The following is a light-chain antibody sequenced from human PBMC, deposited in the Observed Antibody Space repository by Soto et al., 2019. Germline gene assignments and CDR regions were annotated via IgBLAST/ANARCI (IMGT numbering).Light chain of an antibody. CDR2: DAS. V-gene: IGKV3-11*01. J-gene: IGKJ3*01. CDR1: QSVSSY. CDR3: WQRNNWPPFT. Sequence: EIVLTQSPATLSLSPGERATLSCRASQSVSSYLAWYQQKPGQAPRLLIYDASNRATGVPARFSGSGSGTDFTPTISSLEHEDVAVYYCWQRNNWPPFTFGPGTKVDIK.